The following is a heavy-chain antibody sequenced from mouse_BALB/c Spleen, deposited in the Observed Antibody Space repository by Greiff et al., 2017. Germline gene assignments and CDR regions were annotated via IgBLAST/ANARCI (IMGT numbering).Heavy chain of an antibody. CDR3: AREATATVYAMDY. V-gene: IGHV1S56*01. J-gene: IGHJ4*01. D-gene: IGHD1-2*01. CDR2: IYPGNVNT. CDR1: GYTFTSYY. Sequence: VQLQQSGPELVKPGASVRISCKASGYTFTSYYIHWVKQRPGQGLEWIGWIYPGNVNTKYNEKFKGKATLTADKSSSTAYMQLSSLTSEDSAVYFCAREATATVYAMDYWGQGTSVTVSS.